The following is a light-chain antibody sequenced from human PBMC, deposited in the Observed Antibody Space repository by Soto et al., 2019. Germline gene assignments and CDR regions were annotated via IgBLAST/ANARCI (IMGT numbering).Light chain of an antibody. CDR2: GAS. Sequence: EIVLTQSPGTLSLSPGERATLSCRASQSITSSKLAWYQQKPGQAPRLLIYGASTRATGIPARFSGSGSGTEFTLTISSLQSEDFAVYYCQEYNNWHPITFGGGTKVDIK. V-gene: IGKV3-15*01. CDR1: QSITSSK. J-gene: IGKJ4*01. CDR3: QEYNNWHPIT.